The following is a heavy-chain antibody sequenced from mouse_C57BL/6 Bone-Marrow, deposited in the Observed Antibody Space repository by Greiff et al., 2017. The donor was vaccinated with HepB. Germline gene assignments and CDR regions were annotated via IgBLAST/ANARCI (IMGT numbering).Heavy chain of an antibody. CDR1: GYTFTSYW. CDR3: ARERPPYYYGSYWYFDV. D-gene: IGHD1-1*01. J-gene: IGHJ1*03. CDR2: IDPNSGGT. V-gene: IGHV1-72*01. Sequence: QVQLKQPGAELVKPGASVKLSCKASGYTFTSYWMHWVKQRPGRGLEWIGRIDPNSGGTKYNEKFKSKATLTVDKPSSTAYMQLSSLTSEDSAVYYCARERPPYYYGSYWYFDVWGTGTTVTVSS.